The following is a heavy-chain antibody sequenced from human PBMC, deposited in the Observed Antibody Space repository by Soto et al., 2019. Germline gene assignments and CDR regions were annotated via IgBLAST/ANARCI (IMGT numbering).Heavy chain of an antibody. CDR2: VYSSGGT. D-gene: IGHD3-3*01. V-gene: IGHV4-4*07. Sequence: SETLSLTCTVSGGAMTSYYWTWIRQPAGKGLEWIGRVYSSGGTHYNPSLKSRVTISLDTSKNQFSLRLLSVTDADTAVYFCARGQRFSDWFDPWGQGTLVTVS. CDR3: ARGQRFSDWFDP. CDR1: GGAMTSYY. J-gene: IGHJ5*02.